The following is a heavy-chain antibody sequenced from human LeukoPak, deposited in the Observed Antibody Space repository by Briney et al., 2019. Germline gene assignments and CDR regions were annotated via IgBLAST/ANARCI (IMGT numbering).Heavy chain of an antibody. V-gene: IGHV3-48*01. CDR1: GFTFSSYS. J-gene: IGHJ4*02. CDR2: ISSSSTI. CDR3: ARDIAAAGDLNFDY. Sequence: GGSLRLSCAASGFTFSSYSMNWVRQAPGKGLGWVSYISSSSTIYYADSVKGRFTISRDNAKNSLYLQMNSLRAEDTAVYYCARDIAAAGDLNFDYWGQGTLVTVSS. D-gene: IGHD6-13*01.